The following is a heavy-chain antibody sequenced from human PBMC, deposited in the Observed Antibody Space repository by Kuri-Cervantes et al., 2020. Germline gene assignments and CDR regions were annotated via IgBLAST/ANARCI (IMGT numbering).Heavy chain of an antibody. CDR3: ARKVSGTLDY. Sequence: GGSLRLSCAASGLSVNTYFMSWVRRAPGKGLEWISVIYSGGNTYYADSVKGRFTISRDNSKNTLYLQMNSLRAEDTAVYFCARKVSGTLDYWGQGTLVTVSS. CDR1: GLSVNTYF. CDR2: IYSGGNT. D-gene: IGHD3-10*01. V-gene: IGHV3-53*01. J-gene: IGHJ4*02.